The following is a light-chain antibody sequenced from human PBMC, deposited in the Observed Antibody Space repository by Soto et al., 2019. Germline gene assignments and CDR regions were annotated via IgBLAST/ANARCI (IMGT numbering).Light chain of an antibody. CDR1: QSISDY. V-gene: IGKV1-39*01. CDR2: GAS. Sequence: DIQMTQSPSSLSASVGDRVAITCRATQSISDYLNWYQQKPGKALKLLIYGASNLQSGVPSRFSGSGSGTDFTLPIPGFQPEDFGMCSCQQSYSLPVIFGPGTKVDFK. CDR3: QQSYSLPVI. J-gene: IGKJ3*01.